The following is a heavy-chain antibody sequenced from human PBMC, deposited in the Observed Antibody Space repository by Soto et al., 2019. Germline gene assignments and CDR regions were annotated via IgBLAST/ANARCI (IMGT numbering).Heavy chain of an antibody. CDR3: AREKPYSSSWYHDY. CDR1: DGSFSGYY. Sequence: QVQLQQWGAGLLKPSETLSLTCAVYDGSFSGYYWSWIRQPPGKGLEWIGEINHSGSTNYNPSLKSRVTIXVXTXXNQFSLKLSSVTAADTAVYYCAREKPYSSSWYHDYWGQGTLVTVSS. D-gene: IGHD6-13*01. J-gene: IGHJ4*02. V-gene: IGHV4-34*01. CDR2: INHSGST.